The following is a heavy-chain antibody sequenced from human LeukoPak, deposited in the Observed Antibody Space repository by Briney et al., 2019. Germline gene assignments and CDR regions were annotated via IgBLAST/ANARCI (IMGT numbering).Heavy chain of an antibody. V-gene: IGHV3-23*01. CDR2: ISGSGATT. J-gene: IGHJ1*01. Sequence: PGGSLRLSCAASGFTFSSYAMNWARQAPGKGLEWVSVISGSGATTYYADSVKGRFTISRDNSKNTLYLQMNSLRAEDTAVYYCAKGPGNIAAAGTAQHWGQGTLVTVSS. D-gene: IGHD6-13*01. CDR3: AKGPGNIAAAGTAQH. CDR1: GFTFSSYA.